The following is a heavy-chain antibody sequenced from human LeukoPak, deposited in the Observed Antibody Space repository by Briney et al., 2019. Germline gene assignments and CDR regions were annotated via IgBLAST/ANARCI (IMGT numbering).Heavy chain of an antibody. V-gene: IGHV1-2*02. D-gene: IGHD6-19*01. CDR3: ARGEQWLEYYYYYYMDV. J-gene: IGHJ6*03. CDR1: GYTFTGYY. Sequence: ASVKVSCKASGYTFTGYYMHWVRQAPGQGLEWMGWINPNSGGTNYAQKFQGRVTMTRDTSISTAYMELSRLRSDDTAVYYCARGEQWLEYYYYYYMDVWGKGTTVTVSS. CDR2: INPNSGGT.